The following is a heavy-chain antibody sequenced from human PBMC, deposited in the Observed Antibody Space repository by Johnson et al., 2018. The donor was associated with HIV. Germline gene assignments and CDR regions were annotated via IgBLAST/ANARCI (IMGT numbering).Heavy chain of an antibody. CDR1: GFRFSNAW. D-gene: IGHD3-3*01. V-gene: IGHV3-15*01. Sequence: VQLVESGGGLVKPGDSLRLSCTASGFRFSNAWMGWVRQAPGKGLEWLGRIKSKTGGGTTSYAAPVKGRFTISRDDSKDTVYLHMNSLKVDDTAVYYCTTAGGRDTIFGVANDAFDIWGQGTMVTVSS. J-gene: IGHJ3*02. CDR2: IKSKTGGGTT. CDR3: TTAGGRDTIFGVANDAFDI.